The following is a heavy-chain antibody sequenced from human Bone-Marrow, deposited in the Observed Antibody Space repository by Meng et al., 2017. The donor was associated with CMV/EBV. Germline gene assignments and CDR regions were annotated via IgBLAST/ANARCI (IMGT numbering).Heavy chain of an antibody. V-gene: IGHV3-23*03. Sequence: GGSLRLSCAASGFTFSSYAMSWVRQAPGKGLEWVSVIYSGGSSTYYADSVKGRFTISRDNSKNTLYLQMNSLRAEDTAVYYCAKDGWGYGVVNNYFDYWGQGTRVTGSS. D-gene: IGHD6-19*01. CDR2: IYSGGSST. CDR3: AKDGWGYGVVNNYFDY. CDR1: GFTFSSYA. J-gene: IGHJ4*02.